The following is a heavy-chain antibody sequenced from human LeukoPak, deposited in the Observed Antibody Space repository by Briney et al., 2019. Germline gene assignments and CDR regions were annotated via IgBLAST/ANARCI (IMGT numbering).Heavy chain of an antibody. CDR3: TRVGYIDEGIDY. D-gene: IGHD5-24*01. V-gene: IGHV3-7*04. Sequence: ETLSLTCTVSGGSVSSGSYYWSWIRQPPGKGLEWVANIKQDGSQKSYVDSVKGRFTISRDNAKNSLYLQMNSLRAEDTAIYYCTRVGYIDEGIDYWGQGTLVTVSS. CDR1: GGSVSSGSYY. J-gene: IGHJ4*02. CDR2: IKQDGSQK.